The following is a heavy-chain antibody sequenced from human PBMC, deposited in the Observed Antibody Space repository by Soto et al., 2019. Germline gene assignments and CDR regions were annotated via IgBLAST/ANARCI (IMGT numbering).Heavy chain of an antibody. D-gene: IGHD3-9*01. V-gene: IGHV3-23*01. J-gene: IGHJ5*02. Sequence: EVQLLESGGGLVQPGGSLRLSCAASGFTFSSYAMSWVRQVPGKGLEWVSAISDSGGSTYYADSVKGRFTISRDNSKNTLYLQMNSLRAEDTAVYYCAKEAARYLHIPAYNWFDPWGQGTLVTVSS. CDR1: GFTFSSYA. CDR3: AKEAARYLHIPAYNWFDP. CDR2: ISDSGGST.